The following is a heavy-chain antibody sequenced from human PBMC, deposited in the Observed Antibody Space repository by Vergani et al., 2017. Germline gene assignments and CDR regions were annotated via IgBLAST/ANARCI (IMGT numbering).Heavy chain of an antibody. Sequence: QVQLVQSGAEVKKPGASVKVSCKVSGYTLTELSMHWVRQAPGKGLEWMGGFDPEDGETLYAQKFQGRVTMTRDTSISTAYMELSRLRSDDTAVYYCARKGYSSSPVDYWGQGTLVTVSA. D-gene: IGHD6-13*01. CDR3: ARKGYSSSPVDY. CDR2: FDPEDGET. V-gene: IGHV1-24*01. J-gene: IGHJ4*02. CDR1: GYTLTELS.